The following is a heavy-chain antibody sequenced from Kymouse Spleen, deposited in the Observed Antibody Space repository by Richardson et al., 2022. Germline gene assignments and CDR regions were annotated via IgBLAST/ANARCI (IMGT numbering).Heavy chain of an antibody. CDR1: GGSFSGYY. Sequence: QVQLQQWGAGLLKPSETLSLTCAVYGGSFSGYYWSWIRQPPGKGLEWIGEINHSGSTNYNPSLKSRVTISVDTSKNQFSLKLSSVTAADTAVYYCARGPSTNYYYGMDVWGQGTTVTVSS. D-gene: IGHD5-12*01. V-gene: IGHV4-34*01. CDR3: ARGPSTNYYYGMDV. CDR2: INHSGST. J-gene: IGHJ6*02.